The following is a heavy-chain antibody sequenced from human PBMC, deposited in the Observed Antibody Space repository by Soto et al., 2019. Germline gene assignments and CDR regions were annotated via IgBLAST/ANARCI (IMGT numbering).Heavy chain of an antibody. D-gene: IGHD6-19*01. CDR2: INSDGSST. CDR3: ARRGAVAGLHY. Sequence: GGSLRLSCAASGFTFSIYWMHWVRQAPGKGLVWVSRINSDGSSTSYADSVKGRFTISRDNAKNTLYLQMNSLRAEDTAIYYCARRGAVAGLHYWGQGTLVTVSS. CDR1: GFTFSIYW. V-gene: IGHV3-74*01. J-gene: IGHJ4*02.